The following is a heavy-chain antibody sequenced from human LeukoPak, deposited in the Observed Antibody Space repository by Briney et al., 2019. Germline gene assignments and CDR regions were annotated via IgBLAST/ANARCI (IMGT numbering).Heavy chain of an antibody. D-gene: IGHD6-19*01. J-gene: IGHJ4*02. CDR1: GYTFTSYD. V-gene: IGHV1-8*01. CDR3: ARDRHSSGWDY. Sequence: ASVRVSCKASGYTFTSYDISWVRQATGQGLEWLGWMNPNSGNTGYAQNFQGRVTMTRDMSTSTVYMELSSLRSEDTAVYHCARDRHSSGWDYWGQGTLVTVSS. CDR2: MNPNSGNT.